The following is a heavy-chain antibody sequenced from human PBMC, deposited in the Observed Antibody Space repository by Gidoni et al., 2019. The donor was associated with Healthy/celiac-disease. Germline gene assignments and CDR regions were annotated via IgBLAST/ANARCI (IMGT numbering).Heavy chain of an antibody. J-gene: IGHJ4*02. V-gene: IGHV3-7*01. CDR3: TRGHN. CDR1: GFNFGAHW. CDR2: ISRDGSDK. Sequence: EVQLVESGGALVQSGGSRRLSCAASGFNFGAHWMGWARQAPGKRLEWVAYISRDGSDKDHVDSLKGRFTISRDNAKNSLYLQMNSLRAEDTAVYYCTRGHNWGQGTLVTVSS.